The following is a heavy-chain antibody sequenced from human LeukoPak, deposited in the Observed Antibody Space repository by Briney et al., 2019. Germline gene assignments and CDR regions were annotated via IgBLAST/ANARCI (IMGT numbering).Heavy chain of an antibody. CDR3: AYSGSYGHLGY. CDR2: INHSGST. V-gene: IGHV4-34*01. D-gene: IGHD1-26*01. CDR1: GGSFSGYY. J-gene: IGHJ4*02. Sequence: SETLSLTCAVYGGSFSGYYWSWIRQPPGKGLEWIGEINHSGSTNYNPSLKSRVTISVDMSKNQFSLKLSSVTAADTAVYYCAYSGSYGHLGYWGQGIPVTVSS.